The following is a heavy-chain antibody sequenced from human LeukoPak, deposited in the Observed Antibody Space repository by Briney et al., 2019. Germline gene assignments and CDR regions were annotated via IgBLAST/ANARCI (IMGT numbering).Heavy chain of an antibody. J-gene: IGHJ4*02. CDR3: AKDPNYYGSGSYYLDH. Sequence: GSLRLSCAASGFTFSSYGMHWVRQAPGKALEWVAVISYDGSNKYYADSVKGRFTISRDNSKNTLYLQMNSLRAEDTAVYYCAKDPNYYGSGSYYLDHWGQGTLVTVSS. CDR2: ISYDGSNK. CDR1: GFTFSSYG. V-gene: IGHV3-30*18. D-gene: IGHD3-10*01.